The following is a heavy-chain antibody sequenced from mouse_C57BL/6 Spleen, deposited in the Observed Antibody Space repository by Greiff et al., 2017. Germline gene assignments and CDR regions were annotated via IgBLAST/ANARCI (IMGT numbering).Heavy chain of an antibody. J-gene: IGHJ1*03. D-gene: IGHD1-1*02. CDR1: GYTFTSYW. CDR2: INPSNGGT. Sequence: QVQLKQPGTELVKPGASVKLSCKASGYTFTSYWMHWVKQRPGQGLEWIGNINPSNGGTNSNEKFKSKATLTVDKSSSTAYMQLSSLTSEDSAVYYCALSNYGLSYWYFDVWGTGTTVTVSS. CDR3: ALSNYGLSYWYFDV. V-gene: IGHV1-53*01.